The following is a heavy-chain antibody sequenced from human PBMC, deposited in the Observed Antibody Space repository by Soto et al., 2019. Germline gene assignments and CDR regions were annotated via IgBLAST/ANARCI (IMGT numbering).Heavy chain of an antibody. CDR2: INHSGST. J-gene: IGHJ4*02. D-gene: IGHD6-19*01. CDR3: ARGLITGSHYSGGWYYFDS. V-gene: IGHV4-34*01. CDR1: GGSFSGYY. Sequence: TSETLSLTCAVYGGSFSGYYWSWIRQPPGKGLEWIGEINHSGSTNYNPSLKSRVTISVDKSRNQFSLKLSSVTAADTAVYYCARGLITGSHYSGGWYYFDSWGQGTQVTVSS.